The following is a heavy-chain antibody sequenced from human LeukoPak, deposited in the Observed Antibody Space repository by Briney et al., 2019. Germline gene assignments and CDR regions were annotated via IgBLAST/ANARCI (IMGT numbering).Heavy chain of an antibody. CDR3: AKSNDGIVVVPAAAYRH. D-gene: IGHD2-2*01. Sequence: GGSLRLSCAASGFTFSSYGMHWVRQPPGKGLEWGAVVSYDGSNKYYADSVKGRFTISRDNSKNTLYLQMNGLRAEDTAVYYCAKSNDGIVVVPAAAYRHWGQGTLVTVSS. CDR1: GFTFSSYG. V-gene: IGHV3-30*18. J-gene: IGHJ4*02. CDR2: VSYDGSNK.